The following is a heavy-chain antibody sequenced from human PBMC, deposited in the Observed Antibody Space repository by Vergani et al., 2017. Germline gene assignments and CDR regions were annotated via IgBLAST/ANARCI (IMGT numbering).Heavy chain of an antibody. CDR3: ARAIGCSTSSCYWAPRYYYYMDV. CDR2: IYYSGNT. Sequence: QVQLQESGPGLVKPSQTLSLTCIVSGGSISSSGDYWSWIRQHPGKGLEWIGYIYYSGNTYYNPSLKTRLTISVDTSKNQFSRKLRSVTAADTAVYYCARAIGCSTSSCYWAPRYYYYMDVWGKGTTVTVSS. D-gene: IGHD2-2*01. V-gene: IGHV4-31*03. J-gene: IGHJ6*03. CDR1: GGSISSSGDY.